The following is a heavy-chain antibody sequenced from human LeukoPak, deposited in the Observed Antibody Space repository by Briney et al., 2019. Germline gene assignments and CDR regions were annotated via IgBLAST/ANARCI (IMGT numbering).Heavy chain of an antibody. CDR3: ARRPIQATVTTSGAFDI. D-gene: IGHD4-17*01. J-gene: IGHJ3*02. Sequence: PSETLSLTCAVSGGSISSSNWWSWVRQPPGKGLEWIGEIYHSGSTNYNPSLKSRVTISVDTSKNQFSLKLSSVTAADTAVYYCARRPIQATVTTSGAFDIWGQGTMVTVSS. V-gene: IGHV4-4*02. CDR1: GGSISSSNW. CDR2: IYHSGST.